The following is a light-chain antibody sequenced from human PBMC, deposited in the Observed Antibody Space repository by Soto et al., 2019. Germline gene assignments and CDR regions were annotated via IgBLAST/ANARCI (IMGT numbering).Light chain of an antibody. Sequence: EIVWTQSPATLSLSPGARAPLPCRASQSVTDNYLAWYRQKPGQAPRLVISGACSRTSGIPDRFSGNVSGTDFTLTISRLEPEDVAVYYCQQYTGATLTFGQGTKLDIK. CDR1: QSVTDNY. CDR2: GAC. CDR3: QQYTGATLT. V-gene: IGKV3-20*01. J-gene: IGKJ1*01.